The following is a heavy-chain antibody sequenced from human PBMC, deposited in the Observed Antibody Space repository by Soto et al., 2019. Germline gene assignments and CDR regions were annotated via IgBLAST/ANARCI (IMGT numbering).Heavy chain of an antibody. CDR2: IDWDDDK. Sequence: SGPTLVNPTQTLTLTCTFSGFSLSTSGMCVSWIRQPPGKALEWLALIDWDDDKYYSTSLKTRLTISRDTSKNQVVLTMTNMDPVDTATYYCARTTWIQPFYYYYGMDVWGQGTTVTVSS. CDR1: GFSLSTSGMC. J-gene: IGHJ6*02. D-gene: IGHD5-18*01. CDR3: ARTTWIQPFYYYYGMDV. V-gene: IGHV2-70*01.